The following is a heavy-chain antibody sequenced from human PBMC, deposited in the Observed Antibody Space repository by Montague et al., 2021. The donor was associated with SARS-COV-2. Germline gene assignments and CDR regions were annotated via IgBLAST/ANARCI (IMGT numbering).Heavy chain of an antibody. D-gene: IGHD3-16*01. CDR2: ISGGSETI. V-gene: IGHV3-23*01. CDR1: GFFFNSYV. CDR3: AKHLVPWYYFDY. J-gene: IGHJ4*02. Sequence: SLRLSCAASGFFFNSYVMSWVRQAPGKGLEWVSSISGGSETINYADSVKGWFTISRDRSKNTLYLQLNNLRADDAAVYYCAKHLVPWYYFDYWGQGTLVTVSS.